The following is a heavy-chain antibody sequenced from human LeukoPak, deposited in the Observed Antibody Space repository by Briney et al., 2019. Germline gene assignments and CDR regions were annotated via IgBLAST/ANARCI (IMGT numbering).Heavy chain of an antibody. D-gene: IGHD3-16*01. CDR2: IKQDGSDK. CDR3: ARGGPEWPLDY. V-gene: IGHV3-7*02. Sequence: GGSLRLSCGASGFTFSSYWMNWVRQAPGKGLEWVATIKQDGSDKYYVDSVKGRFTISRDNSKNTLYLQMNSLRAEDTAVYYCARGGPEWPLDYWGQGTLVTVSS. CDR1: GFTFSSYW. J-gene: IGHJ4*02.